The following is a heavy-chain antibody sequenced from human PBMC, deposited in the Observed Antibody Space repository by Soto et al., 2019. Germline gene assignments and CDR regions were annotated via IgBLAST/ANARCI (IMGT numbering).Heavy chain of an antibody. V-gene: IGHV1-18*01. CDR2: INTNKGNT. Sequence: QVQLVQSGPEVKEPGASVKVSCKTSGYTFTTFGITWVRQAPGQGLEWMGWINTNKGNTDYAQKFQGRVTMTTDKSTSTAYMELRSLRSDDTAVYYCATRSPAFDFWGQGTLVTVSS. J-gene: IGHJ4*02. CDR3: ATRSPAFDF. CDR1: GYTFTTFG.